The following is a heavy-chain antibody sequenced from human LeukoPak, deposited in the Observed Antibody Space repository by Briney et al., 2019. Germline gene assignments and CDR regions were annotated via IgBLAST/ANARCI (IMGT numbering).Heavy chain of an antibody. J-gene: IGHJ4*02. CDR3: ARNHTHEGYGYYFDY. Sequence: SETLPLTCTVSGDSISSSISYWGWIRQPPGKGLEWIGSIYYSGSTHYNPSLKSRVFISVDTSKNQFSLKLSSVTAADTAVYYCARNHTHEGYGYYFDYWGQGTLSTVSS. D-gene: IGHD5-18*01. V-gene: IGHV4-39*01. CDR2: IYYSGST. CDR1: GDSISSSISY.